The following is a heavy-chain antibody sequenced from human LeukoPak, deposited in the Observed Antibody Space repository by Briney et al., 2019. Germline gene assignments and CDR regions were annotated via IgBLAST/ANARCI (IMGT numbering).Heavy chain of an antibody. CDR2: ISAYNGNT. J-gene: IGHJ4*02. D-gene: IGHD5-24*01. Sequence: ASVTVSCTASGYTFTSYGISWVRQAPGQGLEWMGWISAYNGNTNYAQKLQGRVTMTTDTSTSTAYMELSSLRSEDTAVYYCAIEMATIGDYFDYWGQGTLVTVSS. V-gene: IGHV1-18*01. CDR1: GYTFTSYG. CDR3: AIEMATIGDYFDY.